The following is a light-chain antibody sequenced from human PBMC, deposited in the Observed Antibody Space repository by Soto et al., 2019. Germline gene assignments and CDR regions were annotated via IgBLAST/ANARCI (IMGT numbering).Light chain of an antibody. Sequence: EFVLTQSPGTLSLSPGERATLSCRASQTVRNNYLAWYQQKPGQAPRLLIYDASSRAIGIPDRFSGGGSGTDFTLTISRLEHEDFAVYYCQQFSSYQLTLGGGTKVDIK. J-gene: IGKJ4*01. V-gene: IGKV3-20*01. CDR3: QQFSSYQLT. CDR2: DAS. CDR1: QTVRNNY.